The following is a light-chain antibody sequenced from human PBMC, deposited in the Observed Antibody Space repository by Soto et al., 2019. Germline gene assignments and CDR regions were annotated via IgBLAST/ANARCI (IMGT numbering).Light chain of an antibody. CDR3: QQSYNMPRT. Sequence: DIQMTQSPSTLSASVGDRVTITCRASQSVRSWLAWYQQKPGRAPKFLIYDASSLESGVPSRFSGSGSGTEFTLTISNLQPDDFATYYCQQSYNMPRTFGQGSKVDIK. CDR1: QSVRSW. CDR2: DAS. J-gene: IGKJ1*01. V-gene: IGKV1-5*01.